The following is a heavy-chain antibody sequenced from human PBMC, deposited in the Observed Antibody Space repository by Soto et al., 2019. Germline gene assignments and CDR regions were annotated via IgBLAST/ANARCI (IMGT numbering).Heavy chain of an antibody. CDR2: VNHSGIT. CDR1: GGSFSGYY. Sequence: SETLSLTCAVYGGSFSGYYWSWIRQPPGKGLEWIGEVNHSGITNYNPSLKSRVTISVDTSKNQFSLKRSSVTAADTAVYYCARGWSGLVIIRFDPWGQGTRSTVSS. J-gene: IGHJ5*02. V-gene: IGHV4-34*01. CDR3: ARGWSGLVIIRFDP. D-gene: IGHD3-9*01.